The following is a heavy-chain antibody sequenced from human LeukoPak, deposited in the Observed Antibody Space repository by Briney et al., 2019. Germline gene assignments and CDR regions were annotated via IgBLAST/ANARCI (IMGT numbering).Heavy chain of an antibody. D-gene: IGHD3-3*01. CDR1: GGSISRGDYY. J-gene: IGHJ6*02. V-gene: IGHV4-30-4*01. CDR2: IYYSGST. Sequence: SETLSLTCTVSGGSISRGDYYWSWSRQPPGKGLEWVGYIYYSGSTYYNPSLKSRVTISVDASKNHFSLRLSSVTAADTAVYYCARVRREIFGVVDVWGQGTTVTVSS. CDR3: ARVRREIFGVVDV.